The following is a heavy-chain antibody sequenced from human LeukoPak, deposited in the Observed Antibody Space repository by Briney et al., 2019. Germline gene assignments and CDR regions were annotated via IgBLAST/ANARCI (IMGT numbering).Heavy chain of an antibody. CDR3: AKAPVTSCRGAYCYPFDS. CDR1: GFTFSKYW. D-gene: IGHD2-21*01. Sequence: GGSLRLSCVVSGFTFSKYWMSWVRQTPGKGLEWVAATSSSDAGTYHADSVRGRFTISRDNSKNTLYLQMNSLRAEDAAVYFCAKAPVTSCRGAYCYPFDSWGQGTLVTVSS. V-gene: IGHV3-23*01. J-gene: IGHJ4*02. CDR2: TSSSDAGT.